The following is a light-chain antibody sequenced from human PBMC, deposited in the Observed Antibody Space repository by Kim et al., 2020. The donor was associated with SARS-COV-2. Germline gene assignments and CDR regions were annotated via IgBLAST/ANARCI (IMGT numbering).Light chain of an antibody. CDR3: QQYASSPYT. Sequence: LSPGERATLSCRASQSLSSNSLAWYQQKRGQAPRLLVYGASRRATGIPDRFSGSGSGTDFTLTISRLEPEDFAVYYCQQYASSPYTFGQGTKLEI. CDR1: QSLSSNS. J-gene: IGKJ2*01. V-gene: IGKV3-20*01. CDR2: GAS.